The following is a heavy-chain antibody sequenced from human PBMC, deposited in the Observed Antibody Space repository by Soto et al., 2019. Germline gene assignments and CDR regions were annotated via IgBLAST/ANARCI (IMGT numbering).Heavy chain of an antibody. Sequence: GGSMRLSCAASGFTFSNACMSWVRQAPGKGLEWVGRIKSKTDGGTTDYAAPVKGRFTISRDDSKNTLYLQMNSLKTEDTAVYYCAKDEGSSWYRVYYYYGMDVWGQGTTVTVSS. CDR1: GFTFSNAC. CDR2: IKSKTDGGTT. D-gene: IGHD6-13*01. V-gene: IGHV3-15*01. CDR3: AKDEGSSWYRVYYYYGMDV. J-gene: IGHJ6*02.